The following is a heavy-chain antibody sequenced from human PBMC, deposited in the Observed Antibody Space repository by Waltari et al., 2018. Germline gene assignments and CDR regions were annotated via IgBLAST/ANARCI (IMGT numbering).Heavy chain of an antibody. J-gene: IGHJ5*02. D-gene: IGHD2-2*01. V-gene: IGHV7-4-1*02. CDR2: ITTNTGNP. Sequence: QVQLAQSGSELKKPGASVTISCKASGYTFTDYAINCVRQAPGQGLELMGWITTNTGNPTYAQGFTGRFVFSLDTSVSTAYLQITSLKTEDSAVYYCAREVVPPHTIVVNWFDPWGQGTLVTVSS. CDR3: AREVVPPHTIVVNWFDP. CDR1: GYTFTDYA.